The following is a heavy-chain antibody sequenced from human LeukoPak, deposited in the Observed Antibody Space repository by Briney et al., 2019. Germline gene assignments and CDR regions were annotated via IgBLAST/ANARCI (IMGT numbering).Heavy chain of an antibody. Sequence: PSQTLSLTCAVSGGSISSGGYSWSWIRQPPGKGLEWIGYIYHSGSTYYNPSLKSRVTISVDRSKNQFSLKLSSVTAADTAVYYCASTTNGGGWFDPWGQGTLVTVSS. D-gene: IGHD3-16*01. CDR2: IYHSGST. J-gene: IGHJ5*02. V-gene: IGHV4-30-2*01. CDR3: ASTTNGGGWFDP. CDR1: GGSISSGGYS.